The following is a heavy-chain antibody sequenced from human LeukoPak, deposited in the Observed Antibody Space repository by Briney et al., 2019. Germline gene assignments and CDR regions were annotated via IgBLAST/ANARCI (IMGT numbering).Heavy chain of an antibody. CDR3: AREIFGPGSYPDF. Sequence: EPGRSLRLSCAASGFAFNTYAMHWVRQAPGQGLEWVALIWHDGSHKFYSNSVRGQFIISRDNSKNTVSLQMNNLRPEDTAVYYCAREIFGPGSYPDFWGQGTLVTVSS. CDR2: IWHDGSHK. J-gene: IGHJ4*02. V-gene: IGHV3-33*01. D-gene: IGHD3-10*01. CDR1: GFAFNTYA.